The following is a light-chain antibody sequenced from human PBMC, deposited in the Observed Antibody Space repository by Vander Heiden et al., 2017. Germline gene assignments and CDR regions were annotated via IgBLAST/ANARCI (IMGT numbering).Light chain of an antibody. CDR3: ETDHGSGSNFAVV. V-gene: IGLV9-49*03. CDR2: VGTRGIVG. Sequence: QSVLTPPPSASASLAASGTHPCRLTCAYSNSRVDWSQQRPGKGPRFVMRVGTRGIVGSKGERSPDRFSVLASGLNRFLTIKNIQEEDEDDYYCETDHGSGSNFAVVFGGGTKLTVL. J-gene: IGLJ2*01. CDR1: CAYSNSR.